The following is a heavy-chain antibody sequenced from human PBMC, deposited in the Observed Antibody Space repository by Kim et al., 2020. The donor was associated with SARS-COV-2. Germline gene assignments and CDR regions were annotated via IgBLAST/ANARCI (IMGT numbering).Heavy chain of an antibody. CDR2: IKQDGSEE. D-gene: IGHD1-26*01. CDR3: ARDKLERLRELPDDAFDI. Sequence: GGSLRLSCVASGFSFSRYWMSWVRQAPGKGLEWMANIKQDGSEEYYVDSVKGRFTISKDNARNSVYLQMYSLRAEDTAVYYCARDKLERLRELPDDAFDIWGPGTMVTVAA. J-gene: IGHJ3*02. V-gene: IGHV3-7*03. CDR1: GFSFSRYW.